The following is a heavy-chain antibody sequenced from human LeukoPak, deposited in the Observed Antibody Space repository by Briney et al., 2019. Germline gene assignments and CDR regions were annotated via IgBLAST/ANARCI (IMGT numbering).Heavy chain of an antibody. V-gene: IGHV4-59*01. D-gene: IGHD6-19*01. CDR3: ARGRSSGWYLDYFDY. CDR2: IYYSGST. Sequence: PSETLSLTCTVSGGSISSYYWSWIRQPPGKGLEWIGYIYYSGSTNYNPSLKSRVTISVDTSKNQFSLKLSSVTAADTAVYYCARGRSSGWYLDYFDYWGQGTLVTVSS. CDR1: GGSISSYY. J-gene: IGHJ4*02.